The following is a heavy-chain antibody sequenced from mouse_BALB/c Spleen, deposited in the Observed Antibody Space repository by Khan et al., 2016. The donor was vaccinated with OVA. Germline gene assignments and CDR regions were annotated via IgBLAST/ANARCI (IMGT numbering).Heavy chain of an antibody. CDR3: TRRNWDVAWFAY. J-gene: IGHJ3*01. V-gene: IGHV1-5*01. D-gene: IGHD4-1*01. CDR1: GYSFTSYW. Sequence: EVELQQSGTVLARPGASVKMSCKVSGYSFTSYWMHWVKQWPGQGLEWIGDIYPGNTATNYNPKFKCKARLTTVTATSTAYMERSSLTNNDSAVYYCTRRNWDVAWFAYWGQGTLVTVSA. CDR2: IYPGNTAT.